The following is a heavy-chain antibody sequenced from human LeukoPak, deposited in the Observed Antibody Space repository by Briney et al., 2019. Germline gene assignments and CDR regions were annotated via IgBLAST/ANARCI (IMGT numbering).Heavy chain of an antibody. Sequence: PSETLSLTCTVSGGSISSSSYYWGWIRQPPGKGLEWIGSIYYSGSTYYNPSLKSRVTISVDTSKNQFSLKLSSVTAADTAVYYCATVVETDWFDPWGQGTLVTVSS. CDR1: GGSISSSSYY. V-gene: IGHV4-39*07. CDR2: IYYSGST. CDR3: ATVVETDWFDP. D-gene: IGHD2-21*01. J-gene: IGHJ5*02.